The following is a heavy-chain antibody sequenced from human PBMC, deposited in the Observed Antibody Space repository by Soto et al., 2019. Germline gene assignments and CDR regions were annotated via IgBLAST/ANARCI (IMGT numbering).Heavy chain of an antibody. CDR1: GFTFSSYA. Sequence: GGSLRLSCAASGFTFSSYAMSWVRQAPGKGLEWVSAISGSGGSTYYADSVKGRFTISRDNSKNTLYLQMNSLRAEDTAVYYCAKRGPPDYYDSSGYEILDYWGQGTLVTVSS. CDR3: AKRGPPDYYDSSGYEILDY. CDR2: ISGSGGST. D-gene: IGHD3-22*01. V-gene: IGHV3-23*01. J-gene: IGHJ4*02.